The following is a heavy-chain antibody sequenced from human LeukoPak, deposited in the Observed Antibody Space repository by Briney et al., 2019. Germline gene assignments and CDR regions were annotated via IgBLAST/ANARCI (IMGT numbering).Heavy chain of an antibody. CDR1: GGSFSGYY. J-gene: IGHJ4*02. CDR2: INHSGST. CDR3: ARADQLLVEDY. Sequence: PSETLSLTCAVYGGSFSGYYWSWIRQPPGKGLEWIGEINHSGSTNYNPSLKSRVTISVDTSKNQFSLKLSSVTAEDTAVYYCARADQLLVEDYWGQGTLVTVSS. V-gene: IGHV4-34*01. D-gene: IGHD2-2*01.